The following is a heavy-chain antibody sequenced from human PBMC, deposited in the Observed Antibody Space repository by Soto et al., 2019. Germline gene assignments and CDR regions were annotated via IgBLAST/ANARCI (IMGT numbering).Heavy chain of an antibody. CDR3: ARDLKFGEPSYGMDV. Sequence: QVQLVQSGAEVKKPGSSVKVSCKASGGTFSSYAISWVRQAPGQGLEWMGGIIPIFGTANYAQKYQGRVTIXXDXSXXPVAMELSSLTSADTAAYYGARDLKFGEPSYGMDVWGQGPTVTVSS. V-gene: IGHV1-69*12. CDR2: IIPIFGTA. CDR1: GGTFSSYA. J-gene: IGHJ6*01. D-gene: IGHD3-10*01.